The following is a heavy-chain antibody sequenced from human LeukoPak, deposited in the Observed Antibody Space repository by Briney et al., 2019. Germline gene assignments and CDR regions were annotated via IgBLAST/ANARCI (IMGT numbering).Heavy chain of an antibody. V-gene: IGHV1-18*01. Sequence: ASVKVSCKASGYTFTSYGISWVRQAPGQGLEWMGWISAYNGNTNYAQKLQGRVTMTTDTSTSTAYMELRSLRSDDTAVYYCARVWSGELLYRNWFGPWGRAALVTITS. J-gene: IGHJ5*02. CDR3: ARVWSGELLYRNWFGP. D-gene: IGHD3-10*01. CDR2: ISAYNGNT. CDR1: GYTFTSYG.